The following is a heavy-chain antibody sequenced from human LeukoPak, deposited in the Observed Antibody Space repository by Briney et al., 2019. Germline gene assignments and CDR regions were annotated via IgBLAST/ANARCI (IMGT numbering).Heavy chain of an antibody. Sequence: ASVKVSCKASGYTFTSYYMHWVRQAPGQGLEWMGIINPSGGSTSFAQKFQGRVTMTRDTSTSTVYMELSSLRSEETAVYYCARDRSGENSETNFDYWGQGTLVTVSS. CDR2: INPSGGST. V-gene: IGHV1-46*01. CDR1: GYTFTSYY. D-gene: IGHD6-19*01. J-gene: IGHJ4*02. CDR3: ARDRSGENSETNFDY.